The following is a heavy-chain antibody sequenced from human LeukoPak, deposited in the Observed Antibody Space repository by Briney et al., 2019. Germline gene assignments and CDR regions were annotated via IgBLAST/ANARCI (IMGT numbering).Heavy chain of an antibody. J-gene: IGHJ4*02. CDR1: GFTFSSYS. CDR2: ISSSSSYI. D-gene: IGHD3-3*01. V-gene: IGHV3-21*01. Sequence: GGSLRLSCAASGFTFSSYSMSWVRQAPGKGLEWVSSISSSSSYIYYADSVKGRFTISRDNAKNSLYLQMNSLRAEDTAVYYCARDRRSGYYFDYWGQGTLVTVSS. CDR3: ARDRRSGYYFDY.